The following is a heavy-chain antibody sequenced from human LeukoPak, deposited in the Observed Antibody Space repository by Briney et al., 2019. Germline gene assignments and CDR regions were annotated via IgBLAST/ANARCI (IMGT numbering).Heavy chain of an antibody. Sequence: SVTVSCKASGGTFSDYAISWVRQAPGQGLEGMGGIIPIFGTANYAQKFRGRVTITADKSTRTAYMELSSLRSEDTAVYYCARTVLGDYVPDAFDIWGQGTMVTVSS. J-gene: IGHJ3*02. V-gene: IGHV1-69*06. CDR3: ARTVLGDYVPDAFDI. CDR2: IIPIFGTA. D-gene: IGHD4-17*01. CDR1: GGTFSDYA.